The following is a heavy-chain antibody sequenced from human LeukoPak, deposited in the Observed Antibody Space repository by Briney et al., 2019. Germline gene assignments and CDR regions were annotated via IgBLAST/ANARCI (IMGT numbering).Heavy chain of an antibody. D-gene: IGHD3-10*02. Sequence: TGGSLRLSCAASGFTFSSYEMNWVRQAPGKGLEWVSYISSSGSTIYYADSVKGRFTISRDNAKNSLYLQMNRLRAEDTAVYYCAELGITMIGGVWGKGTTVTIPS. V-gene: IGHV3-48*03. CDR1: GFTFSSYE. J-gene: IGHJ6*04. CDR3: AELGITMIGGV. CDR2: ISSSGSTI.